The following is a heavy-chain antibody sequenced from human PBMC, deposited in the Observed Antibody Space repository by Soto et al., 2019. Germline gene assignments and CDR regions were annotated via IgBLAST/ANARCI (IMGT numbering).Heavy chain of an antibody. CDR3: ARGYCSSTSCYEGNFYYYGMDV. V-gene: IGHV1-69*01. Sequence: QVQLVQSGAEVKKPGSSVKVSCKASGGTFSSYAISWVRQAPGQGLEWMGGIIPIFGTANYAQKFQGRVTITADESTSTAYMELSSLRSEDTAVYYCARGYCSSTSCYEGNFYYYGMDVWGQETTVTVSS. CDR1: GGTFSSYA. J-gene: IGHJ6*02. D-gene: IGHD2-2*01. CDR2: IIPIFGTA.